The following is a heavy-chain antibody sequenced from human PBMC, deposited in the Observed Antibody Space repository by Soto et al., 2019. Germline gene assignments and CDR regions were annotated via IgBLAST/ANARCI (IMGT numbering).Heavy chain of an antibody. CDR1: GGSISSGDYY. V-gene: IGHV4-31*03. J-gene: IGHJ6*02. Sequence: QVQLQESGPGLVKHSQTLSLTCTVSGGSISSGDYYWSWIRQHPGKGLEWIGYIYYSGTTYYNPSLKSRVTISVDTSKNQFSLKLSSVTAADTAVYYCARDVPLDREYGMDVWAQGTTVTVSS. D-gene: IGHD3-3*02. CDR3: ARDVPLDREYGMDV. CDR2: IYYSGTT.